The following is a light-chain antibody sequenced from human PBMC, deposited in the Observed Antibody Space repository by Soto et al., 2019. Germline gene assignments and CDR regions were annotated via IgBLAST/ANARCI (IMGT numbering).Light chain of an antibody. V-gene: IGLV2-14*01. CDR1: SSDVGGYNY. CDR3: SSYTSSSTYV. J-gene: IGLJ1*01. Sequence: QSALTQPASVSGSPGQSITISCTGTSSDVGGYNYVSWYQQHPGKAPKLMIYDVSNRPSGVSNRFSDSKSGNTASLTISGLQDEDEADYYCSSYTSSSTYVFGTGTKVT. CDR2: DVS.